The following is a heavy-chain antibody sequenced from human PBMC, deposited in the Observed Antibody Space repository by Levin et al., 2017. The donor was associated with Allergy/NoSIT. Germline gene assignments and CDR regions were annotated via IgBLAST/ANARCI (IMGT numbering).Heavy chain of an antibody. CDR1: EYSFTDYW. CDR2: IYPGDSET. J-gene: IGHJ4*02. CDR3: ARLDWGSLFFDS. D-gene: IGHD3-9*01. Sequence: KVSCKGSEYSFTDYWIAWVRQMPGKGLEWMGIIYPGDSETRYSPSFQGQVTISADKSISTAYVQWTRLKASDTAMYYCARLDWGSLFFDSWGQGTLVTVSS. V-gene: IGHV5-51*01.